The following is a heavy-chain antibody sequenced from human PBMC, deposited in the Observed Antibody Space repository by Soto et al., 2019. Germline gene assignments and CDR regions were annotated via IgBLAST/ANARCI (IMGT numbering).Heavy chain of an antibody. Sequence: QVQLQESGPGLVKPSETLSLTCTVSGGSINPYYWSWFRQPPGKGLEWLGSIYYRGSASNNPSLKSRLTISVDTSKNQFSLKLSSVTAADTAIYYCVRANYFDFWGQGTLVTVSS. V-gene: IGHV4-59*01. CDR2: IYYRGSA. CDR1: GGSINPYY. CDR3: VRANYFDF. J-gene: IGHJ4*02.